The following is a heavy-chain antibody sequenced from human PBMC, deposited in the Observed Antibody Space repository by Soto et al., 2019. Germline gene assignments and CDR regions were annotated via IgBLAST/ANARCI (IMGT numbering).Heavy chain of an antibody. V-gene: IGHV4-39*01. CDR3: ARRPGRWFGDVLFGMDV. Sequence: QLQLQESGPGLVKPSETLSLTCTVSGGSISSSSYYWGWIRQPPGKGLEWIGSIYYSGSTYYNPSLKSRVTISVDTSKNQFSLKLSSVTAADTAVYYCARRPGRWFGDVLFGMDVWGQGTTVTVS. J-gene: IGHJ6*02. CDR1: GGSISSSSYY. D-gene: IGHD3-10*01. CDR2: IYYSGST.